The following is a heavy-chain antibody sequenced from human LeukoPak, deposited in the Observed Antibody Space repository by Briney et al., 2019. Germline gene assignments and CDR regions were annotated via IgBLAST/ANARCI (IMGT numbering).Heavy chain of an antibody. J-gene: IGHJ4*02. CDR3: ARDPTEGFEELLSPPDY. CDR2: VTWNGGRT. Sequence: PGGSLRLSCAASGFIFDDYGMSWVRQAPGKGLEWVSGVTWNGGRTGYADSVKGRFTISRDSAKKSLYLQMNSLRAEDTALYYCARDPTEGFEELLSPPDYWGQGTLVTVSS. V-gene: IGHV3-20*04. D-gene: IGHD3-10*01. CDR1: GFIFDDYG.